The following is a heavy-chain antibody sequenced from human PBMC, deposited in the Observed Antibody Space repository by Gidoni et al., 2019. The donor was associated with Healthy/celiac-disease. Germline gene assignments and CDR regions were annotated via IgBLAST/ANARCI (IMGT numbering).Heavy chain of an antibody. CDR2: TYYRSKWYN. Sequence: QVQLQQSGPGLVKPSQTLSLTCAISGDSVSSNSAAWNWIRQSPSRGLEWLGRTYYRSKWYNDYAVSVKSRITINPDTSKNQFSLQLNSVTPEDTAVYYCASGPLAITHRDFWSGRFDYWGQGTLVTVSS. CDR1: GDSVSSNSAA. V-gene: IGHV6-1*01. J-gene: IGHJ4*02. D-gene: IGHD3-3*01. CDR3: ASGPLAITHRDFWSGRFDY.